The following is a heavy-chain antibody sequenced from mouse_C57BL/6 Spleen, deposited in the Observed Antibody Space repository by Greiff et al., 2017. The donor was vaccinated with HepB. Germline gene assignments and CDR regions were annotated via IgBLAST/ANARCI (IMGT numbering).Heavy chain of an antibody. Sequence: DVQLQESGPGLVKPSQSLSLTCSVTGYSITSGYYWNWIRQFPRNKLEWTGYISYDCSNNYNPSLKNRISITRDTTKNQFFLKLNSVTTEDTATYYCGRGEYSNYFDYWGQGTTLTVSS. D-gene: IGHD2-5*01. CDR1: GYSITSGYY. J-gene: IGHJ2*01. CDR3: GRGEYSNYFDY. CDR2: ISYDCSN. V-gene: IGHV3-6*01.